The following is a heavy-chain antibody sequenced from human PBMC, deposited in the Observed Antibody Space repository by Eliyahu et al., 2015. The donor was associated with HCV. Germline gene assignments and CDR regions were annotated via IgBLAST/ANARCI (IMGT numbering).Heavy chain of an antibody. D-gene: IGHD3-3*01. V-gene: IGHV3-23*01. J-gene: IGHJ6*02. CDR1: GFTFSSYA. CDR2: ISGSGGST. Sequence: EVQLLESGGGLVQPGGSLRLSCAASGFTFSSYAMXWVRXAPGKGLEWVSAISGSGGSTYYADSVKGRFTISRDNSKNTLYLQMNSLRAEDTAVYYCAKETNYDFWSGYSYLYYYYYYGMDVWGQGTTVTVSS. CDR3: AKETNYDFWSGYSYLYYYYYYGMDV.